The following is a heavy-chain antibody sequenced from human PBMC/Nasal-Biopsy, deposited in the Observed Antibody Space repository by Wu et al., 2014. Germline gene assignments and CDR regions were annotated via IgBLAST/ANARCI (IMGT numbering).Heavy chain of an antibody. Sequence: TLSLTCTVSGVFMASTTSYWGWFRQPPGKGLEWIGSLSDRGTTFYNPSLKNRVNLFADKSKNEFYLNLTSVTVADRAVYYCARRLSPSLSRWYGQGAFDSWGHGALVTVSS. V-gene: IGHV4-39*01. CDR3: ARRLSPSLSRWYGQGAFDS. D-gene: IGHD4-23*01. CDR2: LSDRGTT. J-gene: IGHJ4*03. CDR1: GVFMASTTSY.